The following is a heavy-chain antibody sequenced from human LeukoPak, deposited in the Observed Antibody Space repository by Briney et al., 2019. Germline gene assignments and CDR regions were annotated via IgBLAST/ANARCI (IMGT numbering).Heavy chain of an antibody. J-gene: IGHJ4*02. D-gene: IGHD3-22*01. V-gene: IGHV3-7*01. Sequence: GGSLRLSCAASGFTFSNYWMSWVRQAPGKGLQWVANIKQDGSEKYYVDSVKGRFTISRDNAKKSLYLQMNSLRAEDTAVYYCARSYDSSGPFDYWGQGTLVTVSS. CDR2: IKQDGSEK. CDR3: ARSYDSSGPFDY. CDR1: GFTFSNYW.